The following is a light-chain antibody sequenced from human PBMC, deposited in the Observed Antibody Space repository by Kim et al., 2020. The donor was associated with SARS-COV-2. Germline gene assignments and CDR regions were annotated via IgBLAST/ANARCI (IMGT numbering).Light chain of an antibody. J-gene: IGLJ1*01. CDR1: NSDVGAYNY. CDR2: DVG. V-gene: IGLV2-14*04. Sequence: SITRSCTGTNSDVGAYNYVSWYQLHPAEAPELMVFDVGERPSGISNRFSGSKSGNTASLTITGLQAEDEADYYCCSYATSRSYVFGTGTKVTVL. CDR3: CSYATSRSYV.